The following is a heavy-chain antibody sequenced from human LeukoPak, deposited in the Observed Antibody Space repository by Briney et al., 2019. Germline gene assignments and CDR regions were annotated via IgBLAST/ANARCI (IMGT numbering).Heavy chain of an antibody. CDR1: RFTFSGYW. D-gene: IGHD2-15*01. J-gene: IGHJ4*02. CDR2: IRKKGIET. V-gene: IGHV3-7*01. Sequence: GGSLRLSCAASRFTFSGYWMSWVRQAPGKGLEWVAFIRKKGIETNYVDSVKGRFTITRDNARNSLFLQMNSLRAEDTAVYYCAREDGYCSGGNCYSYFVSWGQGTLVTVSS. CDR3: AREDGYCSGGNCYSYFVS.